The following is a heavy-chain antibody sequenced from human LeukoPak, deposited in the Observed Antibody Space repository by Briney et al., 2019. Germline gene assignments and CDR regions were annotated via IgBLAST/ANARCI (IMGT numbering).Heavy chain of an antibody. J-gene: IGHJ4*02. Sequence: GASVKVSCKASGYTFTSYYMHWVRQAPGQGLEWMGIINPSGGSTSYAQKFQGRVTMTRDTSTSTVYMELSSLRSEDTAVYYCARALVGCCSGGSCYTLDCWGQGTLVTVSS. V-gene: IGHV1-46*03. CDR1: GYTFTSYY. CDR3: ARALVGCCSGGSCYTLDC. D-gene: IGHD2-15*01. CDR2: INPSGGST.